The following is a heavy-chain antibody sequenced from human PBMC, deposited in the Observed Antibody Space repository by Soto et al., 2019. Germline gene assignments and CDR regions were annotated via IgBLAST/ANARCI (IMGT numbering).Heavy chain of an antibody. Sequence: GGSLRLSCAASGFTFSDYYMSWIRQAPGKGLEWVSYISSSGSAISYADSVKGRFTSSRDKAKNSLYLQRNSLRAEDTAVYYCARDLEYSRTFDYWGQGTLVTVSS. D-gene: IGHD6-13*01. CDR1: GFTFSDYY. J-gene: IGHJ4*02. CDR3: ARDLEYSRTFDY. CDR2: ISSSGSAI. V-gene: IGHV3-11*01.